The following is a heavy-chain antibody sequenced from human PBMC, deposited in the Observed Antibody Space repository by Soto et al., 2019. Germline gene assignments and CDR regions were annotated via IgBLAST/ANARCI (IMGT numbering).Heavy chain of an antibody. V-gene: IGHV1-69*13. CDR1: GGTFSSSA. CDR3: ASGGEWLLSPPLRDYYYGMDV. Sequence: SVKVSCKASGGTFSSSAISWVRQAPGQGLEWMGGIIPIFGTANYAQKFQGRVTITADESTSTAYMELSSLRSEDTAVYYCASGGEWLLSPPLRDYYYGMDVWGQGTTVTVSS. J-gene: IGHJ6*02. CDR2: IIPIFGTA. D-gene: IGHD3-3*01.